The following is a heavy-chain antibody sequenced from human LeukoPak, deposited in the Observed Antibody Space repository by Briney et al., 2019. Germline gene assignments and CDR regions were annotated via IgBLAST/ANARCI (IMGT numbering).Heavy chain of an antibody. V-gene: IGHV4-39*01. D-gene: IGHD1-26*01. CDR2: ASYSGNT. CDR1: GASISSSTYY. CDR3: ARLPGALHLYYMDV. Sequence: PSETLSLTCTVSGASISSSTYYRGWIRQPPGKGLEWIGSASYSGNTYYNPSLNSRVTISVDTSKNQFSLKLSSVTAADTAVYYCARLPGALHLYYMDVWGKGTTVTISS. J-gene: IGHJ6*03.